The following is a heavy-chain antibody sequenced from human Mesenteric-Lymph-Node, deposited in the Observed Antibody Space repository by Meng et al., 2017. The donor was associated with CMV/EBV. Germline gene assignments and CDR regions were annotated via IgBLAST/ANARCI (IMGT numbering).Heavy chain of an antibody. D-gene: IGHD2-2*01. Sequence: ASVKVSCKASGYTFTSYGISWVRQAPGQGLEWMGWISAYNGNTNYAQKLQGRVTMTTDTSTSTAYMELRSLRSDDTAVYYCARGGNCSSTSCRYYYYYGMDVWGQGTTVTVSS. V-gene: IGHV1-18*01. J-gene: IGHJ6*02. CDR2: ISAYNGNT. CDR1: GYTFTSYG. CDR3: ARGGNCSSTSCRYYYYYGMDV.